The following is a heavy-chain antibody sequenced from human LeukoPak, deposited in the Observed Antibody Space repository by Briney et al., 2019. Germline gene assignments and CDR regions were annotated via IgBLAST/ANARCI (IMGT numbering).Heavy chain of an antibody. J-gene: IGHJ3*02. D-gene: IGHD4-17*01. CDR1: GASISGYY. CDR3: ARGHTVTTDGPWDI. V-gene: IGHV4-59*13. Sequence: SETLSLTCTVSGASISGYYWSWIRQPPGKGLEWIGYIYYSGSTNYNPSLKSRLTISVDTSKNQFSLTVSSVTAADTAVYYCARGHTVTTDGPWDIWGLGTMVTVSS. CDR2: IYYSGST.